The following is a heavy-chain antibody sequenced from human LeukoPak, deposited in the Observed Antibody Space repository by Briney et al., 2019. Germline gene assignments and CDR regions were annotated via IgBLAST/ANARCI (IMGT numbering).Heavy chain of an antibody. D-gene: IGHD3-22*01. CDR1: GFTFTSST. J-gene: IGHJ4*02. Sequence: SVKVSCKASGFTFTSSTMQWVRQARGQRLEWIGWIAVGSGNTNYAQKFQGRVTITRDMSTSTAYMELSSLRSEDTAVYYCAAVFGSGYYYYFDYWGRGTLVTVSS. CDR2: IAVGSGNT. V-gene: IGHV1-58*02. CDR3: AAVFGSGYYYYFDY.